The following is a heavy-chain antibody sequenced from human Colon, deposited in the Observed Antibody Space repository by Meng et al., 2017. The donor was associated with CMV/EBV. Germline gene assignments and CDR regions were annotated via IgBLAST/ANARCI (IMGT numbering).Heavy chain of an antibody. V-gene: IGHV3-11*01. CDR1: GFIFYDYY. CDR3: ARGGMTPPFDY. J-gene: IGHJ4*02. CDR2: ISDSARIV. Sequence: LSCAASGFIFYDYYMNWIRQTPGKGLEWISYISDSARIVWYADSVKGRFTVPRDNGKRSLYLGINSLRAEDTAIYYCARGGMTPPFDYWGPGTLVTVSS.